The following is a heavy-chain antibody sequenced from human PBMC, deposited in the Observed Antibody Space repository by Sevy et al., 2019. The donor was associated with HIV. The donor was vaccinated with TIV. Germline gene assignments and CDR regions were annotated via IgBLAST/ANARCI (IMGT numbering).Heavy chain of an antibody. V-gene: IGHV4-34*01. Sequence: SETLSLTCAVYGGSFSGYYWSWIRQPPGKGLEWIGEINHSGSTNYNPSLKSRVTISVDTSKNQFSLKLSSVTAADTAVYYCVRVKRYSSGTRNYYYYYMDVWGKGTTVTVSS. J-gene: IGHJ6*03. CDR2: INHSGST. D-gene: IGHD6-19*01. CDR3: VRVKRYSSGTRNYYYYYMDV. CDR1: GGSFSGYY.